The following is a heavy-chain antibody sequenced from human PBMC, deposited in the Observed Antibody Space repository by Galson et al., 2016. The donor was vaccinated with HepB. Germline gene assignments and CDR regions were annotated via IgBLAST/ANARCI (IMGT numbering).Heavy chain of an antibody. Sequence: SLRLSCAASGFTFSKFAISWVRQAPGKGLEWVASIRGSGGDTYIADSVEGRFTISRDNSKNTVDLQMHSLKVEDTAVYFCAKGSGRAGYNCVPIESWGQGTLITVSS. J-gene: IGHJ4*02. CDR3: AKGSGRAGYNCVPIES. D-gene: IGHD1-20*01. CDR1: GFTFSKFA. CDR2: IRGSGGDT. V-gene: IGHV3-23*01.